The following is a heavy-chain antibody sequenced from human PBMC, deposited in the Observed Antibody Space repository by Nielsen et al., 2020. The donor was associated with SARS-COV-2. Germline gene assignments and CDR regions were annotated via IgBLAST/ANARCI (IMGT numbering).Heavy chain of an antibody. V-gene: IGHV3-7*01. CDR3: ARDHRYYDILTGNFDY. D-gene: IGHD3-9*01. CDR2: IKQDGSEK. J-gene: IGHJ4*02. CDR1: GFTFSSYS. Sequence: GGSLRLSCAASGFTFSSYSMNWVRQAPGKGLEWVANIKQDGSEKYYVDSVKGRFTISRDNAKNSLYLQMNSLRAEDTAVYYCARDHRYYDILTGNFDYWGQGTLVTVSS.